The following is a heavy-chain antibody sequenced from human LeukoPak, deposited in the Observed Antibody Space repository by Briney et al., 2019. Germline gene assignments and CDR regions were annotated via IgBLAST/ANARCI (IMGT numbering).Heavy chain of an antibody. CDR3: ARGPTISETGYFDY. CDR2: INHRGDT. D-gene: IGHD1-14*01. CDR1: GGSFSSYY. Sequence: PSETLSLTCAVYGGSFSSYYWSWIRQSPGKGLEWIAEINHRGDTNSNPSVKSRVTISVDTYKNQFSLKVTSLTAADTAVYYCARGPTISETGYFDYWGKGTLVTVSS. V-gene: IGHV4-34*01. J-gene: IGHJ4*03.